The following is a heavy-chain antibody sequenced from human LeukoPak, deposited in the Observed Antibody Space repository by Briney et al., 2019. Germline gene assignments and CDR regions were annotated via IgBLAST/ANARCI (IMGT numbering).Heavy chain of an antibody. CDR3: ARDIAYGSGSYYNVGWFDP. CDR2: IYYSGST. D-gene: IGHD3-10*01. Sequence: SETLSLTCTVSGGSISSYYWSWIRQPPGKGLEWIGYIYYSGSTNYNPSLKSRVTISVDTSKNQFSLKLSSVTAADTAVYYCARDIAYGSGSYYNVGWFDPWGQGTLVTVSS. J-gene: IGHJ5*02. CDR1: GGSISSYY. V-gene: IGHV4-59*01.